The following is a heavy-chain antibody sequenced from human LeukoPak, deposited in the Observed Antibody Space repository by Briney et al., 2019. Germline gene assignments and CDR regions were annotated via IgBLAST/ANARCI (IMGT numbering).Heavy chain of an antibody. D-gene: IGHD3-10*01. Sequence: ASVKVSCKASGYTFTGYYMHWLRQAPGQGLEWMGWINPNSGGTYYEHQFQGRVTMTRDTSITTAYMELNRLRSDDTAVYYCARDPTYYYGSGSSGNWFDPWGQGTLVTVSS. V-gene: IGHV1-2*02. J-gene: IGHJ5*02. CDR1: GYTFTGYY. CDR2: INPNSGGT. CDR3: ARDPTYYYGSGSSGNWFDP.